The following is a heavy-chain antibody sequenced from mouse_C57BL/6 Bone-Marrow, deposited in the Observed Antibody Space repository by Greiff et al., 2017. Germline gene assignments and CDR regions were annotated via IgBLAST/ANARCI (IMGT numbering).Heavy chain of an antibody. J-gene: IGHJ1*03. V-gene: IGHV1-72*01. CDR3: AHGNYFDGYVAV. CDR1: GYTFTSYW. Sequence: QVQLQQPGAELVKPGASVKLSCKASGYTFTSYWMHWVKQRPGRGLEWIGRIDPHSGGTKYNEKFKSKATLTVDKPSSTAYMQLSSLTSEDSAVYYCAHGNYFDGYVAVWGTGTTVTVSS. CDR2: IDPHSGGT. D-gene: IGHD2-1*01.